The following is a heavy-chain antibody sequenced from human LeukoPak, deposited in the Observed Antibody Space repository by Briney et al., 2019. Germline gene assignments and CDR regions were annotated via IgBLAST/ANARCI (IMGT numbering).Heavy chain of an antibody. CDR3: AKGSLSLAASAFDS. D-gene: IGHD6-13*01. CDR2: ISSSGSGGNT. V-gene: IGHV3-23*01. J-gene: IGHJ4*02. Sequence: PGGSLRLSCAASGFTFSTYAMSWARQAPGKGLEWVSGISSSGSGGNTYYADSVKGRFTISRDNAKNSLYLEINSLRPEDTAFYYCAKGSLSLAASAFDSWGQGTPVTVSS. CDR1: GFTFSTYA.